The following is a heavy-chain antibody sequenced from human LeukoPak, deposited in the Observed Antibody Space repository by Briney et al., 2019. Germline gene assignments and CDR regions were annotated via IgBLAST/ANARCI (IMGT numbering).Heavy chain of an antibody. CDR1: GFTFSSYA. Sequence: GGSLRLSCAASGFTFSSYAMSWVRQAPGKGLEWVGRVRNKANSYTTEYAASVKGRFIISRDDSRNSVYLQMNSLKTEDTAVYFCARASGVHWDDHYFDNWGRGTLVTVSS. CDR3: ARASGVHWDDHYFDN. D-gene: IGHD1-1*01. J-gene: IGHJ4*02. V-gene: IGHV3-72*01. CDR2: VRNKANSYTT.